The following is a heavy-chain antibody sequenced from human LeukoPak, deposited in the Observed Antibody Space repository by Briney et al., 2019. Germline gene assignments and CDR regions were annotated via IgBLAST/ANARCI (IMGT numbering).Heavy chain of an antibody. Sequence: SETLSLTCAVYGGSFSRYYWSWIRQPPGKGLEWIGEINHSGSTNYNPSLKSRVTISVDTSKNQFSLKLSSVTAADTAVYYCAREFPIAARLWFDPWGQGTLVTVSS. V-gene: IGHV4-34*01. CDR2: INHSGST. CDR3: AREFPIAARLWFDP. CDR1: GGSFSRYY. J-gene: IGHJ5*02. D-gene: IGHD6-6*01.